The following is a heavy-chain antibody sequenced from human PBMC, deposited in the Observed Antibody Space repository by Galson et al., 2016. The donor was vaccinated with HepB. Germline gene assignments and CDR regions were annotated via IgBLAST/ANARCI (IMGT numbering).Heavy chain of an antibody. CDR1: GFIFSSYT. CDR3: AKVSGDVERRGGLDY. V-gene: IGHV3-21*01. CDR2: INSGSDYI. D-gene: IGHD1-1*01. J-gene: IGHJ4*02. Sequence: SLRLSCAASGFIFSSYTMNWVRQAPGKGLEWVSSINSGSDYIYYAGSVKGRFTISRDNGENSLYLQMNSLTADDTAIYYCAKVSGDVERRGGLDYWAQGTLVTVSS.